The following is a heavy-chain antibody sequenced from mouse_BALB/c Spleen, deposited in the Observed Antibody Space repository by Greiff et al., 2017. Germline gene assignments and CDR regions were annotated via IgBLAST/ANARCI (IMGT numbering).Heavy chain of an antibody. J-gene: IGHJ2*01. CDR2: IYPGGGYT. Sequence: VQLQQSGAELVRPGTSVKISCTASGYTFTNYWLGWVKQRPGHGLEWIGDIYPGGGYTNYNEKFRGKATLTADKSSSTAYMQLSSLTSDDSAVYFCAREGLRRFDYWGQGTTLTVSS. V-gene: IGHV1-63*01. D-gene: IGHD2-2*01. CDR1: GYTFTNYW. CDR3: AREGLRRFDY.